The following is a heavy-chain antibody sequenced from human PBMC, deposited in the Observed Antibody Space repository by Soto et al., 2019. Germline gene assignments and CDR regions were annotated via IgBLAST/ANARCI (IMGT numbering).Heavy chain of an antibody. J-gene: IGHJ6*02. Sequence: QVQLVQSGAEVKKPGASVKVSCKASGYTFTGYYMHWVRQAPGQGLEWMGWINPNSGGTNYAQKFQGWVTMTRDTSISTAYMELSRLRSDDTAVYYCARGSTSSWKMGYYYYDYGMDVWGQGTTVTVSS. CDR2: INPNSGGT. CDR3: ARGSTSSWKMGYYYYDYGMDV. CDR1: GYTFTGYY. V-gene: IGHV1-2*04. D-gene: IGHD6-13*01.